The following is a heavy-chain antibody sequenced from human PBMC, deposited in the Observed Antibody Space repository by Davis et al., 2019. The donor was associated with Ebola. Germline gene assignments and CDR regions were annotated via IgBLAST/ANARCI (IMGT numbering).Heavy chain of an antibody. Sequence: MPSETLSLTCNVSGGSISSGYYWSWIRQHPGKGLEWIGYIYYSGSTNYNPSLKSRVTISVDTSKNQFSLKLSSVTAADTAVYYCARHSGSYLTYYFDYWGQGTLVTVSS. CDR3: ARHSGSYLTYYFDY. CDR2: IYYSGST. D-gene: IGHD1-26*01. V-gene: IGHV4-59*08. J-gene: IGHJ4*02. CDR1: GGSISSGYY.